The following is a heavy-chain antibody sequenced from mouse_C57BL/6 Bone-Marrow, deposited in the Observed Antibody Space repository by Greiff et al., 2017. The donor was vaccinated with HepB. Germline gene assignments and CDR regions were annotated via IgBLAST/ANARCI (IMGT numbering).Heavy chain of an antibody. CDR1: GYAFSSYW. CDR2: IYPGDGDT. D-gene: IGHD2-5*01. V-gene: IGHV1-80*01. Sequence: VMLVESGAELVKPGASVKISCKASGYAFSSYWMNWVKQRPGKGLEWIGQIYPGDGDTNYNGKFKGKATLTADKSSSTAYMQLSSLTSEDSAVYFCARQAYYSNLRDYWGQGTTLTVSS. J-gene: IGHJ2*01. CDR3: ARQAYYSNLRDY.